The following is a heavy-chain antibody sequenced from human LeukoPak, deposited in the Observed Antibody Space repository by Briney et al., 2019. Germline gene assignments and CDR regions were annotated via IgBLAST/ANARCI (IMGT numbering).Heavy chain of an antibody. CDR2: IIPIFGTA. D-gene: IGHD6-19*01. Sequence: SVKVSCKASGGTFSSYAISWVRQAPGQGLEWMGRIIPIFGTANYAQKFQGRVTITTDESTCTAYMELSSLRFEDTAVYYCARDPYFWGSSGGTDDAFDIWGQGTMVTVSS. J-gene: IGHJ3*02. V-gene: IGHV1-69*05. CDR1: GGTFSSYA. CDR3: ARDPYFWGSSGGTDDAFDI.